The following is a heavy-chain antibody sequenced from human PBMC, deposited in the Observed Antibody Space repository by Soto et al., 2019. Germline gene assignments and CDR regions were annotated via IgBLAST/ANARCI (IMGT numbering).Heavy chain of an antibody. V-gene: IGHV4-34*01. D-gene: IGHD6-13*01. CDR2: INHSGST. CDR1: GGSFSGYY. Sequence: PSETLSLTCAVYGGSFSGYYWSWIRQPPGKGLEWIGEINHSGSTNYNPSLKSRVTISVDTSKNQFSLKLSSVTAADTAVYYCARGRTFPRQQLVRRYYYYGMDVLGQGTTVTVSS. CDR3: ARGRTFPRQQLVRRYYYYGMDV. J-gene: IGHJ6*02.